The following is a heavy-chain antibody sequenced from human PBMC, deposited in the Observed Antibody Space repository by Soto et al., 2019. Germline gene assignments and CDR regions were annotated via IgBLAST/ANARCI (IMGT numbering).Heavy chain of an antibody. J-gene: IGHJ6*02. V-gene: IGHV1-3*01. Sequence: QVQLVQSGAEVKKPGASVKVSCKASGYTFTTYAIHWVRQAPGQRLEWMGWVNAGNGDTRYSQKFQGRVTFTRDTSATTAYMELSSLRSEDTAIYSCARSITVVSYGMDVWGQGTTVTVSS. D-gene: IGHD1-20*01. CDR1: GYTFTTYA. CDR2: VNAGNGDT. CDR3: ARSITVVSYGMDV.